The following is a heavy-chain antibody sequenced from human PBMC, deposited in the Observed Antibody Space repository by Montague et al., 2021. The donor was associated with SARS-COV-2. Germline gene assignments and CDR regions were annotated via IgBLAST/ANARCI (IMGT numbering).Heavy chain of an antibody. CDR1: GFSVSTSGLC. Sequence: PALVKPTQTLTLTCTFSGFSVSTSGLCVSWIRQPPGKALEWLALIDWDDDTYYSTSLKTRLAISKDTSKNQVVLTMTDMDPVDTGTYYCARIPEYSSGGGPDWYFDLWGRGPLVTVSP. J-gene: IGHJ2*01. D-gene: IGHD6-19*01. CDR3: ARIPEYSSGGGPDWYFDL. V-gene: IGHV2-70*01. CDR2: IDWDDDT.